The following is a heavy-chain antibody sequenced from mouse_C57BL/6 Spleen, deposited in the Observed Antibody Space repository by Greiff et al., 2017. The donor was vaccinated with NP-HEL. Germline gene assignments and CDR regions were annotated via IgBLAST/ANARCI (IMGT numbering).Heavy chain of an antibody. Sequence: VQLQQSGAELVKPGASVKLSCTASGYNFNNYYMHWVKQRTEQGLEWIGRIDPEDGETNYAPKFQGKATITADTSSNTAYLQLSSLTSEDTAVYYCESSAAFDYWGQGTTLTVSS. V-gene: IGHV14-2*01. CDR3: ESSAAFDY. CDR1: GYNFNNYY. J-gene: IGHJ2*01. D-gene: IGHD6-1*01. CDR2: IDPEDGET.